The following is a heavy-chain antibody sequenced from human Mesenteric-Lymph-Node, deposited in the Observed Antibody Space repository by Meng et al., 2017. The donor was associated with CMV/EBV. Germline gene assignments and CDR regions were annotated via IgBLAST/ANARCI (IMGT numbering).Heavy chain of an antibody. D-gene: IGHD3-9*01. J-gene: IGHJ4*02. CDR3: AKSMDILTGYYTDY. CDR2: IWYDGSNK. Sequence: SGFIFGTYGMHWVRQAPGKGLEWVAVIWYDGSNKYYADSVKGRFTISRDNSKNTLYLQMNSLRAEDTAVYYCAKSMDILTGYYTDYWGQGTLVTVSS. V-gene: IGHV3-33*06. CDR1: GFIFGTYG.